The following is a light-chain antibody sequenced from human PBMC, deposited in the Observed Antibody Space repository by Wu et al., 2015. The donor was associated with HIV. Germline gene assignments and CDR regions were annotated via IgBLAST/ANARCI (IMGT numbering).Light chain of an antibody. V-gene: IGKV3-20*01. CDR3: QQYGSSLYS. Sequence: EIVLTQSPGTLSLSPGERATLSCRASQSVGSFLAWYQQKPGQAPRLLIYDASNRATGIPARFSGSGSGTDFTLTIRRLEPEDFAVYYCQQYGSSLYSFGQGTKLEIK. CDR2: DAS. CDR1: QSVGSF. J-gene: IGKJ2*03.